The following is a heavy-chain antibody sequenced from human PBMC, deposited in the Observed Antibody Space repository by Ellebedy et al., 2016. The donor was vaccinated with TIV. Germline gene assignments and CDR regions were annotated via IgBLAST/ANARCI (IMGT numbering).Heavy chain of an antibody. CDR2: INHSGNT. CDR1: GGSLNDHY. CDR3: ASGLPAAWELAGA. V-gene: IGHV4-34*01. Sequence: SETLSLTXAVNGGSLNDHYWSWIRQPPGKGLEWIGEINHSGNTNYNPSLKSRVTISADTSRNHFSLKLSSVTAADTAVYYRASGLPAAWELAGAWGQGTLVTVSS. D-gene: IGHD1-26*01. J-gene: IGHJ4*02.